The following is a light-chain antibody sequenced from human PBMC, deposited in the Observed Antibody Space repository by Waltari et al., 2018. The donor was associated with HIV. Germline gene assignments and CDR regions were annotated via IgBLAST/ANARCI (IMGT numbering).Light chain of an antibody. CDR1: KMGEKY. J-gene: IGLJ1*01. V-gene: IGLV3-1*01. CDR2: QDK. Sequence: SFELTQPPSLSVSPGQTANISCSGEKMGEKYVSWYQQKSGQSPVVVIFQDKRRPSGISERFPCSHSGNTATLTISGTQPIDEADYYCQAWDRTTGVFGTGTKLTVL. CDR3: QAWDRTTGV.